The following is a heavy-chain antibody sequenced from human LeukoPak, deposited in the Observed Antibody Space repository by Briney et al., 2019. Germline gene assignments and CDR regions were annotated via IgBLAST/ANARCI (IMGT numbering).Heavy chain of an antibody. CDR2: IYTSGST. V-gene: IGHV4-59*10. Sequence: SETLSLTCAVYGGSFSGYYWSWIRQPAGKGLEWIGRIYTSGSTNYNPSLKSRVTISVDTSKNQFSLKLSSVTAADTAVYYCARNKPGYYYYYMDVWGKGTTVTVSS. CDR3: ARNKPGYYYYYMDV. CDR1: GGSFSGYY. J-gene: IGHJ6*03. D-gene: IGHD1/OR15-1a*01.